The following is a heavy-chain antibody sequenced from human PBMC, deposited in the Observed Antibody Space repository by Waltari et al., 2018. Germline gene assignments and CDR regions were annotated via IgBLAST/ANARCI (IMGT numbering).Heavy chain of an antibody. CDR1: GGSISSYS. D-gene: IGHD3-3*01. V-gene: IGHV4-59*01. CDR2: IYYSGST. J-gene: IGHJ2*01. Sequence: QVQLQESGPGLVKPSETLSLTCTVSGGSISSYSWSWIRPPPGKGLEWIGYIYYSGSTNYNPSLKSRVTISVDKSKNQFSLKLSAVTAADTAVYYCARSTIFGVVIIAPSRYFDLWGRGTLVTVSS. CDR3: ARSTIFGVVIIAPSRYFDL.